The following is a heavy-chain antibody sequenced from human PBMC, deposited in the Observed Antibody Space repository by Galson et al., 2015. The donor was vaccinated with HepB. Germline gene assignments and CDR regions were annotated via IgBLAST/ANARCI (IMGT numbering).Heavy chain of an antibody. CDR3: ARRAGYSDGYSFDY. V-gene: IGHV3-11*03. CDR1: GFTFSDYY. Sequence: SLRLSCTASGFTFSDYYMSWVRQAPGKGLEWVSYISSASSYTSYADSVKGRFTISRDNAKNSLYLQMNSLRAEDTAVYYCARRAGYSDGYSFDYWGQGTLVTVSS. D-gene: IGHD5-18*01. CDR2: ISSASSYT. J-gene: IGHJ4*02.